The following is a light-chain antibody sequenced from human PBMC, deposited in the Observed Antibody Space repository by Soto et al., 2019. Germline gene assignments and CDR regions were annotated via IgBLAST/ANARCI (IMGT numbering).Light chain of an antibody. Sequence: DLQMTQSPSAMSASVGDRVTITCRASQDISNYLAWFQQKPGKVPERLIYAASSLQGGAPSRFSGSGSGTEFTLTISSLQPDDFGTYYCQQSYSRVFTFGPGTKVDF. CDR2: AAS. J-gene: IGKJ3*01. CDR1: QDISNY. V-gene: IGKV1-17*03. CDR3: QQSYSRVFT.